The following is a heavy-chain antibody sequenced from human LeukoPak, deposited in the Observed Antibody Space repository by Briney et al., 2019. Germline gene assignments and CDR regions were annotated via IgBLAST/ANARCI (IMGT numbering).Heavy chain of an antibody. Sequence: PGGSLRLSCAASGFTFSSYGMNWVRQAPGKGLGWVSYISSSSSTIYYADSVKGRFTISRDNAKNSLYLQMNSLRAEDTAVYYCATPLGYCSSTSCYRAFDIWGQGTMVTIYS. CDR3: ATPLGYCSSTSCYRAFDI. CDR1: GFTFSSYG. J-gene: IGHJ3*02. D-gene: IGHD2-2*02. CDR2: ISSSSSTI. V-gene: IGHV3-48*01.